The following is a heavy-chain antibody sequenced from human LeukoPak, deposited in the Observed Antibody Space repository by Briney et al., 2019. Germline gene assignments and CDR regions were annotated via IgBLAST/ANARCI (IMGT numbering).Heavy chain of an antibody. D-gene: IGHD3-22*01. V-gene: IGHV1-8*01. CDR2: MNPNSGNT. CDR3: ARSTYYYDSSGYSDFDY. J-gene: IGHJ4*02. Sequence: GASVKVSCKASGYTFTSYDINWVRQAPGQGLEWMGWMNPNSGNTGYAQKFQGRVTMTRNTSISTAYMELSSLRSEDTAVYYCARSTYYYDSSGYSDFDYWGQGTLVTVSS. CDR1: GYTFTSYD.